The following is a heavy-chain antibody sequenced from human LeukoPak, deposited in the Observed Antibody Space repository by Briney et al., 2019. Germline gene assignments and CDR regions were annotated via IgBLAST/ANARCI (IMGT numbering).Heavy chain of an antibody. CDR3: ARGGFHGMDV. D-gene: IGHD2-15*01. CDR2: ISSSSSYI. Sequence: GGSLRLSCAASGFTFSSNSMNWVRQAPGKGLEWVSSISSSSSYIYYADSVKGRFTISRDNAKNSLYLQMNSLRAEDTAVYYCARGGFHGMDVWGQGTTVTVSS. CDR1: GFTFSSNS. J-gene: IGHJ6*02. V-gene: IGHV3-21*01.